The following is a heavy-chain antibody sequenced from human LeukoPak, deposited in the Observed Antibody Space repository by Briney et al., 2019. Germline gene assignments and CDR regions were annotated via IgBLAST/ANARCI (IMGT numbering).Heavy chain of an antibody. D-gene: IGHD1-26*01. J-gene: IGHJ4*02. CDR2: IFHSGST. CDR1: GGSISIYY. V-gene: IGHV4-59*12. Sequence: SETLSLTCSVSGGSISIYYWTWIRQIPGKGLEWIASIFHSGSTFYNPSFKSRVTISVDTSKNQFSLKLSSVTAADTAVYYCARGRRWRWELLAFDYWGQGTLVTVSS. CDR3: ARGRRWRWELLAFDY.